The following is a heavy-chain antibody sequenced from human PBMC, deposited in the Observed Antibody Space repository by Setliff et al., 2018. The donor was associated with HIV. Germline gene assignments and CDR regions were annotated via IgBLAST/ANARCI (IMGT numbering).Heavy chain of an antibody. D-gene: IGHD3-3*01. V-gene: IGHV1-69*13. CDR3: AREYYDFWSGYSDAFHI. Sequence: SVKVSCKAAGGTFSGHAINWVRQAPGQGVEWVGETIPLFGTAHYAQRFQGRVTITADASTSTAYMELSRLRSDDTAVYYCAREYYDFWSGYSDAFHIWGQGTMVTVSS. CDR1: GGTFSGHA. CDR2: TIPLFGTA. J-gene: IGHJ3*02.